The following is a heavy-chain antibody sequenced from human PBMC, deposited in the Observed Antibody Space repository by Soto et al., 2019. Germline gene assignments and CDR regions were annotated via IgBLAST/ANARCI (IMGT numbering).Heavy chain of an antibody. J-gene: IGHJ3*02. D-gene: IGHD3-9*01. CDR1: GGSISSGGYY. CDR3: AREIYYDILTGSPSDAFDI. Sequence: QVQLQESGPGLVKPSQTLSLTCTVSGGSISSGGYYWSWIRQHPGKGLEWIGYIYYSGSTYYNPSLKSRVTISVDTSKNQFSLKLSSVTAADTAVYYCAREIYYDILTGSPSDAFDIWGQGTMVTVSS. V-gene: IGHV4-31*03. CDR2: IYYSGST.